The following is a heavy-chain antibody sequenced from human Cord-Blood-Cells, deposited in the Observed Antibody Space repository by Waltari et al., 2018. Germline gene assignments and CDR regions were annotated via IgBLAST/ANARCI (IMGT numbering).Heavy chain of an antibody. CDR1: GSTFTGYY. CDR2: INPNSGGT. Sequence: QVPLVQSGAEVKTPGASVTVSCTASGSTFTGYYMHWVRQAPGQGLEWMGWINPNSGGTNYAQKFQGRVTMTRDTSISTAYMELSRLRSDDTAVYYCARGAMNWDAFDIWGQGTMVTVSS. D-gene: IGHD1-1*01. J-gene: IGHJ3*02. CDR3: ARGAMNWDAFDI. V-gene: IGHV1-2*02.